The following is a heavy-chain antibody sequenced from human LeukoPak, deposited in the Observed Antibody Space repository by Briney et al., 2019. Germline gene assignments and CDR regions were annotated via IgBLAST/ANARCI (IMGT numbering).Heavy chain of an antibody. CDR1: GGSISSGGYS. D-gene: IGHD3-10*01. J-gene: IGHJ4*02. CDR2: IYHSGST. CDR3: ARGLWFRSPPTN. Sequence: SETLSLTCAVSGGSISSGGYSWSWIRQPPGKGLEWIGYIYHSGSTYYNPSLKSRVTISVDKSKNQFSLKLSSVTAADTAVYYCARGLWFRSPPTNWGQGTLDTVSS. V-gene: IGHV4-30-2*01.